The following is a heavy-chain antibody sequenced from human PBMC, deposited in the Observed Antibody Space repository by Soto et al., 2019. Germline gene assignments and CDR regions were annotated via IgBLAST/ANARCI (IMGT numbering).Heavy chain of an antibody. J-gene: IGHJ4*02. D-gene: IGHD2-15*01. CDR1: GFTFSSYS. CDR2: ISSSSSYI. CDR3: ARGSVRSVEADLDY. Sequence: EVQLVESGGGLVKPGGSLRLSCAASGFTFSSYSMNWVRQAPGKGLEWVSSISSSSSYIYYADSVKGRFTISRDNAKNSLYLQMNSLRAEDTAVYYCARGSVRSVEADLDYWGQGTLVTVSS. V-gene: IGHV3-21*01.